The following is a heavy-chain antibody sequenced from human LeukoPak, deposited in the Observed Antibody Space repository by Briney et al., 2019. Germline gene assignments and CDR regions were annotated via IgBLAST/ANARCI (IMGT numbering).Heavy chain of an antibody. CDR2: IYTGGNI. J-gene: IGHJ5*02. D-gene: IGHD3-22*01. CDR1: GFTVSNNY. V-gene: IGHV3-53*01. Sequence: GGSLRLSCAASGFTVSNNYMSWVRQAPGKGLEWVSVIYTGGNIYYTDSVKGRFTISRDNSKNTLYLQMNSLRAEDTAVYYCARDLRDDSSGYNNWFDPWGQGTLVTVSS. CDR3: ARDLRDDSSGYNNWFDP.